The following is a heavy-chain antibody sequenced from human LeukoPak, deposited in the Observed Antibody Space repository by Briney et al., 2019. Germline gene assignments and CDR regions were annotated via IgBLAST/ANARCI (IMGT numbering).Heavy chain of an antibody. D-gene: IGHD2-15*01. CDR2: IIPIFGTA. V-gene: IGHV1-69*05. CDR3: GRGPGYCSGGSCYSGLAEYFQH. J-gene: IGHJ1*01. CDR1: GGTFISYA. Sequence: EASXXVSCKASGGTFISYAISWVRQAPGQGGEGMGGIIPIFGTANYAQKFQGRVTITTDETTSKDYMEMRGLRDGDTAVYYCGRGPGYCSGGSCYSGLAEYFQHWGQGTLVTVSS.